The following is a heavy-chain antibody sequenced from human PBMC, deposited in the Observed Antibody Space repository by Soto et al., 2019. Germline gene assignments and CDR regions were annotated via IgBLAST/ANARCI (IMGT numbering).Heavy chain of an antibody. CDR2: ISGSGSIT. D-gene: IGHD6-13*01. V-gene: IGHV3-23*01. Sequence: EVQLLESGGGLVQPGGSLSLSCAASEFTFSNYAMTWVRQAPGKGLEWVSSISGSGSITYYTDSVKGRFTISRDNSKNTVFLQMNSLRAEDTAVYYCAILDSSTWYTGYYFDYWGQGTLVTVSS. CDR1: EFTFSNYA. J-gene: IGHJ4*02. CDR3: AILDSSTWYTGYYFDY.